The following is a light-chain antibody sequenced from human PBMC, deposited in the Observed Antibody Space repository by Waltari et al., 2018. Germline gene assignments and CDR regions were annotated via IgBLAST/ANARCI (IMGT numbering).Light chain of an antibody. CDR1: SPTIGAGSD. J-gene: IGLJ3*02. CDR3: QSYDSSLSGSWV. Sequence: QPVLTPPPSVSGAPGQRVTISCTGSSPTIGAGSDVHWYQQLPGTAPKLLIYGNSNRPSGVPDRFSGSKSGTSASLAITGLQAEDEADYYCQSYDSSLSGSWVFGGGTKLTVL. V-gene: IGLV1-40*01. CDR2: GNS.